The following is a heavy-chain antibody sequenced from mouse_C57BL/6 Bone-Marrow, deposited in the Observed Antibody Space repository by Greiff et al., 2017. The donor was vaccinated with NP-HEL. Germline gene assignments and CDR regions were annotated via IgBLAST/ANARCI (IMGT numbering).Heavy chain of an antibody. V-gene: IGHV1-19*01. Sequence: VQLQQSGPVLVKPGASVKMSCKASGYTFTDYYMNWVKQSHGKSLEWIGVINPYNGGTSYNQKFKGKATLTVDKSSSTAYMELNSLTSEDSAVYYCARRGVYGNYERFAYWGQGTLVTVSA. J-gene: IGHJ3*01. D-gene: IGHD2-1*01. CDR1: GYTFTDYY. CDR2: INPYNGGT. CDR3: ARRGVYGNYERFAY.